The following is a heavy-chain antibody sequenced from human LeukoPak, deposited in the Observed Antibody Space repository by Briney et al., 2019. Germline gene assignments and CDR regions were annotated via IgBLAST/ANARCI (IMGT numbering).Heavy chain of an antibody. D-gene: IGHD6-13*01. CDR2: INPNNGGT. CDR1: GYTFVGYF. V-gene: IGHV1-2*04. J-gene: IGHJ4*02. CDR3: ARYSNALGASDY. Sequence: ASVKVSCKASGYTFVGYFMHWVRQAPGQGLEWMGWINPNNGGTNYAQKFQDWVTMTRDTSTSTVYMEVSRLRSDDTAVYYCARYSNALGASDYWGQGTLVTVSS.